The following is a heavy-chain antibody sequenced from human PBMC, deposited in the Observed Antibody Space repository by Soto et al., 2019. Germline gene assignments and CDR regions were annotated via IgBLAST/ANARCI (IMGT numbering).Heavy chain of an antibody. V-gene: IGHV1-69*06. CDR1: GGTFSGYA. D-gene: IGHD3-3*01. J-gene: IGHJ6*02. CDR2: IIPIFGTA. Sequence: QVQLVQSGAEVKKPGSSVKVSCKASGGTFSGYAISWVRQAPGQGLEWMGGIIPIFGTANYAQKFQGRVTITADKSTSTAYMELSSLRSEDTAVYYCARSPLYYDFWTSPDYYGMDVWGQGTTVTVSS. CDR3: ARSPLYYDFWTSPDYYGMDV.